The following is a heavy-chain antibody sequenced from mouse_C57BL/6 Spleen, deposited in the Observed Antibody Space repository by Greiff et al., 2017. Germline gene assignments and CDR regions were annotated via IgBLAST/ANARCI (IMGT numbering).Heavy chain of an antibody. J-gene: IGHJ1*03. Sequence: VQLQQSGPGLVAPSQSLSITCPFSGFPLTSFAISWVRQPPGKGLEWLGVIWTGGGTNYNSALKSRLSISKDNSKSQVFLKMNSLQTDDTARYYCARVYYGNYVRYFDVWGTGTTVTVSS. V-gene: IGHV2-9-1*01. D-gene: IGHD2-1*01. CDR1: GFPLTSFA. CDR2: IWTGGGT. CDR3: ARVYYGNYVRYFDV.